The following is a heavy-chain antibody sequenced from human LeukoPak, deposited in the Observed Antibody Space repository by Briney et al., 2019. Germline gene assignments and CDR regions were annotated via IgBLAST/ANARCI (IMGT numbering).Heavy chain of an antibody. V-gene: IGHV6-1*01. CDR1: GDSVSSNSAA. D-gene: IGHD3-22*01. CDR2: TYYRSKWYN. Sequence: SQTLSLTCAISGDSVSSNSAAWNWIRQSPSRGLEWLGRTYYRSKWYNDYAVSVKSRITINPDTSKNQFSLQLNSVTPEDTAVYYCARDQGHLGYYDSSGYFDYWGQGTLVTVSS. CDR3: ARDQGHLGYYDSSGYFDY. J-gene: IGHJ4*02.